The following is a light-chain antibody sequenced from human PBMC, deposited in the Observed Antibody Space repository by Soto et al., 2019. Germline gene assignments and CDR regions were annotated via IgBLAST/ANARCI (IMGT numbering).Light chain of an antibody. V-gene: IGKV3-20*01. CDR3: QQYGSSLFT. Sequence: DIVLTQSPGTLSLSPGERATLSCRASQSVSRKYLAWYQQKPGQPPRVLIYGTSIRATGIPERFSGGGSGTDFTLTITRLESEDFAVYYCQQYGSSLFTFGPGTKVDFK. CDR1: QSVSRKY. CDR2: GTS. J-gene: IGKJ3*01.